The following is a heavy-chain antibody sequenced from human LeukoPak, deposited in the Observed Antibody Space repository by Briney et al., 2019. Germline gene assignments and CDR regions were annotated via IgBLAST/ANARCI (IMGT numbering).Heavy chain of an antibody. Sequence: PSETLSLTCSVSGGSIGTYYWTWIRQPPGKELEWIGYIYYTGSTNYNPSLKSRATMSVDTSKSQVSLKMTSVTVADTAVYYCARPSIPSDAASALDIWGQGTMVTVSS. J-gene: IGHJ3*02. CDR1: GGSIGTYY. CDR3: ARPSIPSDAASALDI. CDR2: IYYTGST. V-gene: IGHV4-59*08. D-gene: IGHD2-15*01.